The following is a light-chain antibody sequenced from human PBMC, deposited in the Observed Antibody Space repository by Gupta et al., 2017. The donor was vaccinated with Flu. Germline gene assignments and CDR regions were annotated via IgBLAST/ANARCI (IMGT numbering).Light chain of an antibody. J-gene: IGLJ1*01. CDR1: SSDFGGYNF. CDR3: SSYTSSSALYV. V-gene: IGLV2-14*04. CDR2: DVS. Sequence: TISCTGTSSDFGGYNFVSWYHQHPGKAPKLMIYDVSYRPSGVSNRFSGSKSGNTASLTISGLQAEDEADYYCSSYTSSSALYVFGTGTKVTVL.